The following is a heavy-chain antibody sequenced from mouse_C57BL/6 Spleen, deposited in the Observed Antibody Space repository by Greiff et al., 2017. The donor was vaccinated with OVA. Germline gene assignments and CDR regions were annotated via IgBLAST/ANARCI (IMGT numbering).Heavy chain of an antibody. V-gene: IGHV1-55*01. CDR2: IYPGSGST. CDR1: GYTFTSYW. J-gene: IGHJ4*01. CDR3: ARLLWLRRGAMDY. Sequence: QVQLQQSGAELVKPGASVKMSCKASGYTFTSYWITWVKQRPGQGLEWIGDIYPGSGSTNYNEKFKSKATLTVATASSTAYMQLSSLTSEDSSVYYCARLLWLRRGAMDYWGQGTSVTVSS. D-gene: IGHD2-2*01.